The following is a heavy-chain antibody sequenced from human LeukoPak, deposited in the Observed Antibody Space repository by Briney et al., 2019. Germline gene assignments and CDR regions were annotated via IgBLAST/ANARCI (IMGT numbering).Heavy chain of an antibody. Sequence: ASVKVSCKASGYTFTGYYLHWVRQAPGQGLEWMGCVNPNSGDTNYAQKFQGSVTMTRDTSISTVYMELSRLRSDDTAVYYCARDKAVRTEYFQHWGQGTLVTVSS. D-gene: IGHD3-22*01. J-gene: IGHJ1*01. V-gene: IGHV1-2*02. CDR1: GYTFTGYY. CDR3: ARDKAVRTEYFQH. CDR2: VNPNSGDT.